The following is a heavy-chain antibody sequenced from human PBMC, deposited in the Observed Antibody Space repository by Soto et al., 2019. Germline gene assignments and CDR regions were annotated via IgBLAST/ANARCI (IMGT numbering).Heavy chain of an antibody. CDR3: TREDY. CDR2: INAGNGNT. CDR1: GYTFSNCV. V-gene: IGHV1-3*01. Sequence: ASVKVSCKASGYTFSNCVIHWVRQAAGQRLEWMGWINAGNGNTQYSQKFQGRVTITRDTSASVVYMELNSLRSEDTAVYYCTREDYWGRGTLVTVSS. J-gene: IGHJ4*02.